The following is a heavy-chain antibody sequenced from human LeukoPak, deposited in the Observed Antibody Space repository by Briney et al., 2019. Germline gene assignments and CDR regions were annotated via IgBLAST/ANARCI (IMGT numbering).Heavy chain of an antibody. V-gene: IGHV3-7*01. CDR2: IKEDGSEK. Sequence: GGSLRLSCAGLGFTFSSYWMSWVRQAPGKGLEWVANIKEDGSEKYYVDSVKGRSTFSRDNAKNSLYLQMSSLRAEDTAVYSCARASRNLDYWGQGTLVTVSS. D-gene: IGHD3-3*01. CDR1: GFTFSSYW. CDR3: ARASRNLDY. J-gene: IGHJ4*02.